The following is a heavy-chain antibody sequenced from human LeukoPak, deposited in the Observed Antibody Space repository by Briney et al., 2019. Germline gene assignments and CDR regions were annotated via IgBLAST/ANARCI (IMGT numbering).Heavy chain of an antibody. Sequence: SETLSLTCTVSGGSISSSSYYWGWIRQPPGKGLEWIGSIYYSGSTYYNPSLKSRVAISLDTSKNQFSLKLSSVTAADTAVYYCARGWDTAMVTGSWWFDPWGQGTLVTVSS. CDR1: GGSISSSSYY. D-gene: IGHD5-18*01. V-gene: IGHV4-39*07. CDR3: ARGWDTAMVTGSWWFDP. J-gene: IGHJ5*02. CDR2: IYYSGST.